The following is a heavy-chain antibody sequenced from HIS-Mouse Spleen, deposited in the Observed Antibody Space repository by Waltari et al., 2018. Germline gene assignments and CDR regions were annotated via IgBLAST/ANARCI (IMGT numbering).Heavy chain of an antibody. V-gene: IGHV1-2*02. J-gene: IGHJ4*02. CDR3: AISLWFGELLLDY. CDR2: INPNSGGT. D-gene: IGHD3-10*01. Sequence: QVQLVQSGAEVKKPGASVKVSCKASGYTVTGYYMQSVRQAPGQGLEWMGWINPNSGGTNYAQKFQGRVTMTRDTSISTAYMELSRLRSDDTAVYYCAISLWFGELLLDYWGQGTLVTVSS. CDR1: GYTVTGYY.